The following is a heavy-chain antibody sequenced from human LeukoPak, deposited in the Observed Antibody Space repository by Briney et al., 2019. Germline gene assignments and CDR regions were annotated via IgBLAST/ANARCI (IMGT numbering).Heavy chain of an antibody. V-gene: IGHV3-48*02. CDR2: ISSSSSTI. J-gene: IGHJ5*02. CDR1: GFIFSSYS. CDR3: ARDHHPGYHDSLGFNWLDP. D-gene: IGHD3-22*01. Sequence: GESLRLSCAASGFIFSSYSMNWVRQAPGKGLEWASYISSSSSTIYYADSMKGRVTISRDNAKNSLYLQMSSLRDEDTAVYYCARDHHPGYHDSLGFNWLDPWGQGTLVSVSS.